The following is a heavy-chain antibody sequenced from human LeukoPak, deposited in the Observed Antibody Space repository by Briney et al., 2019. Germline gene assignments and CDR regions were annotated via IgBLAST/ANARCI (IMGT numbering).Heavy chain of an antibody. CDR2: IDLKTGDI. V-gene: IGHV1-2*02. Sequence: ASVKVSFKASGYTFIDYWIHWGRQAPGQGLEWMGRIDLKTGDITSAQKFQGRVTMTRDTSISTTYMDLSGLGTDDTAVYYCARDSPHQRFDYWGQGTLVTVSS. CDR3: ARDSPHQRFDY. CDR1: GYTFIDYW. J-gene: IGHJ4*02.